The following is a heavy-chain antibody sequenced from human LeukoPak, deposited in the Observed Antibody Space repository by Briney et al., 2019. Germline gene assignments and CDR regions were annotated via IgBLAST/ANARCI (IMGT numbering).Heavy chain of an antibody. CDR3: ARSLELRNSLFGY. J-gene: IGHJ4*02. Sequence: GASVKVSCKASGYTFTGYYMHWVRQAPGQGLEWMGWINPNSGGTNYAQKFQGRVTMTRDTSISTAYMELSSLRSEDTAVYYCARSLELRNSLFGYWGQGTLVTVSS. CDR2: INPNSGGT. V-gene: IGHV1-2*02. D-gene: IGHD1-7*01. CDR1: GYTFTGYY.